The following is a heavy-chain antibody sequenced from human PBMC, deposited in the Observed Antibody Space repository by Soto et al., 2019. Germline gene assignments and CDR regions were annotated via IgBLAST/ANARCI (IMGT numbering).Heavy chain of an antibody. J-gene: IGHJ5*02. Sequence: EVQLLQSGGDLVQPGGSLRLSCAASGFTFSSYAMSLVRQAPGKGLAWVSSLSGTGGNTEYSASVKGRFTISRDNSKTTLYLQMDSLRCDDTAINYCAKGASVACFLGDAWGQGSLVIVSS. D-gene: IGHD6-19*01. V-gene: IGHV3-23*01. CDR1: GFTFSSYA. CDR2: LSGTGGNT. CDR3: AKGASVACFLGDA.